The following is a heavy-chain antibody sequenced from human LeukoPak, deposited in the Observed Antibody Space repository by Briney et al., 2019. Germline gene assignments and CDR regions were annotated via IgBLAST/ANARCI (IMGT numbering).Heavy chain of an antibody. D-gene: IGHD3-10*01. CDR3: ARCGYYGAGNSPYDL. CDR1: GGSMSDNF. V-gene: IGHV4-4*07. J-gene: IGHJ4*02. CDR2: IYPAGFT. Sequence: SETLSLTCTLSGGSMSDNFWNWIRQPAGKGLEWVGRIYPAGFTSYNPSLKSRLTMSIDTSKNQFSLRLRSVSAADTAVYYCARCGYYGAGNSPYDLWGQGTLVTVSS.